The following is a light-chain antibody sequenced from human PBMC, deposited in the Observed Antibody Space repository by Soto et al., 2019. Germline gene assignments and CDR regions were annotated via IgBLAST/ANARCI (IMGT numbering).Light chain of an antibody. CDR3: GSFGMI. V-gene: IGLV2-23*02. CDR1: SSDVGSYNL. CDR2: EVS. Sequence: QSALTQPASVSGSPGQSITISCTGTSSDVGSYNLVSWYQQHPGKAPKLMIYEVSKRPSGVSNRFSGSKSGNTASLTISGLQAEDEADYYCGSFGMIFGGGTKLTVL. J-gene: IGLJ2*01.